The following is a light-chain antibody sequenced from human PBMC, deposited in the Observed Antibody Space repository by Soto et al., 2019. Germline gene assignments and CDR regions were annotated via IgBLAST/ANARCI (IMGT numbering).Light chain of an antibody. CDR3: SSHTSSSTPRNVV. Sequence: QSALTQSASVSGSPGQSITISCTGTSSDVGGYNYVSWYQQHPGKAPKLMIYEVSNRPSGVSNRFSGSKSGNTASLTISGLQAEDEADYYCSSHTSSSTPRNVVFGGGTKLTVL. J-gene: IGLJ2*01. CDR2: EVS. V-gene: IGLV2-14*01. CDR1: SSDVGGYNY.